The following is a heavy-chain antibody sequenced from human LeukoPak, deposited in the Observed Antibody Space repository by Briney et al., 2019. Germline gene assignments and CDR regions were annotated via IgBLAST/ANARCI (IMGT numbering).Heavy chain of an antibody. CDR2: IYYSGST. D-gene: IGHD6-13*01. J-gene: IGHJ4*02. V-gene: IGHV4-59*01. Sequence: SETLSLTCTVSGGSISSYYWSWIRQLPGKGLEWIGYIYYSGSTNYNPSLKSRVTISVDTSKNQFSLKLSSVTAADTAVYYCARGGQLVQGGYYFDYWGQGTLVTVSS. CDR1: GGSISSYY. CDR3: ARGGQLVQGGYYFDY.